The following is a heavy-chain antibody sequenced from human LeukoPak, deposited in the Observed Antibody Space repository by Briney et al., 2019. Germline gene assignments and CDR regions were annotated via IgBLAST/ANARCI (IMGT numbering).Heavy chain of an antibody. CDR3: ARDVYGANSGAFDI. J-gene: IGHJ3*02. Sequence: ASVTVSCKASGYTFTGYYMHWVRQAPGQGLEWMGWINPNSGGTNYAQKFQGRVTMTRDTSISTAYMERSRLRSDDTAVYYCARDVYGANSGAFDIWGQGTMVTVSS. CDR2: INPNSGGT. CDR1: GYTFTGYY. V-gene: IGHV1-2*02. D-gene: IGHD4-23*01.